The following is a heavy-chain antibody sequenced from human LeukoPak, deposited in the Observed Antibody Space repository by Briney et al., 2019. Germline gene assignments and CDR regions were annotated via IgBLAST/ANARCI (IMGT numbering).Heavy chain of an antibody. CDR3: ARASVGDHLDY. CDR1: GFTFSSYG. V-gene: IGHV3-33*01. Sequence: PGGSLRLSCAASGFTFSSYGMHWVRQAPGKGLEWVAVIWYDGSNKYYADSVKGRFTISRDNSKNTLHLQMNSLRAEDTAVYYCARASVGDHLDYWGQGTLVTVSS. D-gene: IGHD2-21*02. J-gene: IGHJ4*02. CDR2: IWYDGSNK.